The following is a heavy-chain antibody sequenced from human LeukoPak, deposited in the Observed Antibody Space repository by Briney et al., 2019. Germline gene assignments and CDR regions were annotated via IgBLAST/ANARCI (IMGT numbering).Heavy chain of an antibody. V-gene: IGHV1-69*04. CDR1: GDTFSSYA. CDR2: IIPILGIA. D-gene: IGHD3-22*01. Sequence: SVKVSCTASGDTFSSYAISWVRQAPGQGLKWMGRIIPILGIANYAQKFQGRVTITADKSTSTAYMELSSLRSEDTAVYYCARGLSGYPGDYWGQGTLVTVSS. CDR3: ARGLSGYPGDY. J-gene: IGHJ4*02.